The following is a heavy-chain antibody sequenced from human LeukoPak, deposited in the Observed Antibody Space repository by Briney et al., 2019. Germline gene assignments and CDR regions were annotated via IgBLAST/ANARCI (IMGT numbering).Heavy chain of an antibody. CDR2: IYYSGST. Sequence: PSETLSLTCTVSGGSISSYYWSWIRQPPGKGLEWIGYIYYSGSTNYNPSLKSRVTISVETSKNQFSLKLSSVTAADTAVYYCARDRRDADSSGYYYLDAFDIWGQGTMVTVSS. V-gene: IGHV4-59*01. CDR3: ARDRRDADSSGYYYLDAFDI. CDR1: GGSISSYY. J-gene: IGHJ3*02. D-gene: IGHD3-22*01.